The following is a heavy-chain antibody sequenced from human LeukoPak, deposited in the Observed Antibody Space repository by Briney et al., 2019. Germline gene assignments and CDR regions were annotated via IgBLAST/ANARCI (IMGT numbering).Heavy chain of an antibody. CDR3: ARHSDGDMDV. Sequence: SETLSLTCTVSGGSISSSSHYWGWIRQPPGKGLEWIGSIYYSGSTYYNPSLKSRVTISVDTSKNQFSLKLSSVTAADTAVHYCARHSDGDMDVWGEGTTVTVSS. CDR1: GGSISSSSHY. CDR2: IYYSGST. V-gene: IGHV4-39*01. D-gene: IGHD3-16*01. J-gene: IGHJ6*03.